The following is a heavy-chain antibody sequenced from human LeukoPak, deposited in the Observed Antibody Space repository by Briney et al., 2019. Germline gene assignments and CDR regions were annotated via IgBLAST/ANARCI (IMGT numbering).Heavy chain of an antibody. V-gene: IGHV3-21*01. CDR3: ARVEVEMATNDY. D-gene: IGHD5-24*01. CDR2: ISADSSYI. Sequence: GGSLRLSCAASGFTFSSYSMNWVRQAPGKGLQWVSCISADSSYIYYADSVKGRFTISRDNARNSLYLQMSSLRAEDTAVYYCARVEVEMATNDYWGQGTLVTVSS. CDR1: GFTFSSYS. J-gene: IGHJ4*02.